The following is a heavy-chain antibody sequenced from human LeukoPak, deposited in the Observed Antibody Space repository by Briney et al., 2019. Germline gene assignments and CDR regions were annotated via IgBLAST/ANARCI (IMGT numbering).Heavy chain of an antibody. J-gene: IGHJ4*02. D-gene: IGHD6-13*01. Sequence: PSETLSLTCTVSGGSISSYYWSWIRQPPGKGLEWIGYIYYSGSTNYNPSLKSRVTISVDTSKNQSSLKLSSVTAADTAVYYCARVGSSWPHYYFDSWGRGTLVTVSS. CDR1: GGSISSYY. CDR2: IYYSGST. CDR3: ARVGSSWPHYYFDS. V-gene: IGHV4-59*12.